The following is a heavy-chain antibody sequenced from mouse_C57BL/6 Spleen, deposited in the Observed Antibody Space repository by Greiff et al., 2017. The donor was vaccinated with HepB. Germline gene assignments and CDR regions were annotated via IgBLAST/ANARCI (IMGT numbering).Heavy chain of an antibody. Sequence: QVQLQQSGAELVKPGASVKISCKASGYAFSSYWMNWVKQRPGKGLEWIGQIYPGDGDTNYNGKFKGKATLTADKSSSTAYMQLSSLTSEDSAVYFCAREGNGSSYFAYWGQGTLVTVSA. CDR3: AREGNGSSYFAY. D-gene: IGHD1-1*01. CDR2: IYPGDGDT. J-gene: IGHJ3*01. CDR1: GYAFSSYW. V-gene: IGHV1-80*01.